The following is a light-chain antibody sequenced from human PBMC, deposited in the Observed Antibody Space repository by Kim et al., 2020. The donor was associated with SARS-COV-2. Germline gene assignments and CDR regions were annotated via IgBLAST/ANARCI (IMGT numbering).Light chain of an antibody. Sequence: AIQLTQSPSSLSASVGDRVTITCRASQDISNALAWYQQRPGTTPNLLIYDASSLESGVPSRFSGSGSGTDFTLTIHSLQPEDFATYYCQQFKNYPIFGGGTKVEIK. CDR3: QQFKNYPI. V-gene: IGKV1D-13*01. J-gene: IGKJ4*01. CDR1: QDISNA. CDR2: DAS.